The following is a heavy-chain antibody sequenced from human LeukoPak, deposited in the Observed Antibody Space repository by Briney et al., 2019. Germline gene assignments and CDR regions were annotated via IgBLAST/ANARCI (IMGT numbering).Heavy chain of an antibody. V-gene: IGHV4-39*01. D-gene: IGHD3-22*01. J-gene: IGHJ4*02. CDR1: GGSITSSSYY. Sequence: SETLSLTCTVSGGSITSSSYYWGWIRQPPGKGLEWIGTIYYSGSTYYNPSLKSRVTISVDTSKNQFSLKLSSVTAADTAVYYCARSGNYYDSSGYYYDHWGQGTLVTVSS. CDR2: IYYSGST. CDR3: ARSGNYYDSSGYYYDH.